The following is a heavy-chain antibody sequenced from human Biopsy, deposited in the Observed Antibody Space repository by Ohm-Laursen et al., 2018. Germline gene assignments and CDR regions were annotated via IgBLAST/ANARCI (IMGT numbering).Heavy chain of an antibody. V-gene: IGHV4-4*07. CDR1: GGSFTGHY. D-gene: IGHD3-22*01. Sequence: SETLSLTCAVSGGSFTGHYWTWIRQPPGKGLEWIGRIYPGGSTNYNPSLKSRVTMSVDTSKKQLSLRLRSVTAADTAMYYCASVVLGPTNDAFDLWGQGTMVVVSS. CDR3: ASVVLGPTNDAFDL. J-gene: IGHJ3*01. CDR2: IYPGGST.